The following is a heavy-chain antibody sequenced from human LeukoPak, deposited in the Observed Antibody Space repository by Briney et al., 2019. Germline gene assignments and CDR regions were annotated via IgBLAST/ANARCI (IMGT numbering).Heavy chain of an antibody. CDR1: GFTFSSFW. CDR3: ARISSISYYFEY. Sequence: GGSLRLSCAASGFTFSSFWMAWVRQAPGKGPEWVANIKLDGSEKYYVDSVKGRFTVSRDNAKNSLYLQMNSLRDEDTAVYYCARISSISYYFEYWGLGTLVTVSS. J-gene: IGHJ4*02. V-gene: IGHV3-7*01. CDR2: IKLDGSEK.